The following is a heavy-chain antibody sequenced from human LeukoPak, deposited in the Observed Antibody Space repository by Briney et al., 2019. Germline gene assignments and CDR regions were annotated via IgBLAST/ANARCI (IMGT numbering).Heavy chain of an antibody. J-gene: IGHJ4*02. CDR1: GVSVSTSH. V-gene: IGHV4-59*02. D-gene: IGHD2/OR15-2a*01. CDR3: SEGYFEPFDH. CDR2: LSYTGKT. Sequence: PSETLSLTCNVSGVSVSTSHWNWIRQRPGKGLEWIGCLSYTGKTDYNPSLKSRVSISLGSSNNHFSLKLTSVTAADTAVYYCSEGYFEPFDHWGQGILVTVSS.